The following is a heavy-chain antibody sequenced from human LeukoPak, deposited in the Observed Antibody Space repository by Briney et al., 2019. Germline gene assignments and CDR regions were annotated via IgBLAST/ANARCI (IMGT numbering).Heavy chain of an antibody. J-gene: IGHJ5*02. CDR3: ARGGELLVGATEYWFDP. CDR2: MNPNSGNT. CDR1: GYTFTSYD. D-gene: IGHD1-26*01. Sequence: ASVKVSCKASGYTFTSYDINWVRQATGQGLEWMGWMNPNSGNTGYAQKFQGRVTMTRNTSISTAYMELSSLRSEDTAVYYCARGGELLVGATEYWFDPWGQGTLVTASS. V-gene: IGHV1-8*02.